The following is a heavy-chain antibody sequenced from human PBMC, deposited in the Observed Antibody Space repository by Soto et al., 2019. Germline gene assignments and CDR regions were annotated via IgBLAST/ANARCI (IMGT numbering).Heavy chain of an antibody. J-gene: IGHJ6*03. Sequence: SETLSLTCAVYGGSFSGYYWSWIRQPPGKGLEWIGEINHSGSTNYNPSLKSRVTISVDTSKNQFSLKLSSVTAADTAVYYCAREGLLKRGGIAAAGTGQYYYYYYMDVWGKGTTVTVSS. CDR3: AREGLLKRGGIAAAGTGQYYYYYYMDV. CDR1: GGSFSGYY. CDR2: INHSGST. V-gene: IGHV4-34*01. D-gene: IGHD6-13*01.